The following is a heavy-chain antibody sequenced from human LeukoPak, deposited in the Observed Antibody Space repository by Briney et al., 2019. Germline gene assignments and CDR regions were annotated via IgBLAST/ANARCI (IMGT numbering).Heavy chain of an antibody. CDR3: ARDLFYDSSGYYGY. CDR2: IQRGGSES. J-gene: IGHJ4*02. Sequence: GGSLRLSCAASGFTFTDYWMTWVRQVPGKGLEWVANIQRGGSESYYVDSVKGRFTISRENAKNSLYLQMNSLRAEDTAVYYCARDLFYDSSGYYGYWGQGTLVTVSS. V-gene: IGHV3-7*01. D-gene: IGHD3-22*01. CDR1: GFTFTDYW.